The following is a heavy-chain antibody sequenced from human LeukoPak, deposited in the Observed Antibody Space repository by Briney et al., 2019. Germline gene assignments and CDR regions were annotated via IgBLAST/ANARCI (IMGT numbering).Heavy chain of an antibody. V-gene: IGHV3-7*01. D-gene: IGHD5-18*01. CDR2: IKQEGGEK. CDR3: AREGGSHGYIDY. Sequence: PGGSLRLSCAASEFTFNNYWMHWVRQAPGKGLEWVANIKQEGGEKYYVDSVEGRFTISRDNAKNSLYLQMNSLRAEDTAVYYCAREGGSHGYIDYWGQGTLVTVSS. J-gene: IGHJ4*02. CDR1: EFTFNNYW.